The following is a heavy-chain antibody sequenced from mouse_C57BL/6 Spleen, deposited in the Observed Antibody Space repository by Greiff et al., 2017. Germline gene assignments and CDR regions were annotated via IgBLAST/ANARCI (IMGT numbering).Heavy chain of an antibody. Sequence: VQLQQSGPELVKPGASVKISCKASGYTFTDYYMNWVKQSPGKSLEWIGDINPNHGGTSYNQKFKGKATLTVDKSSSTAYMELRSLTSEDSAVYYCARYYNNYDDYFDYWGQGTTLTVSS. CDR2: INPNHGGT. J-gene: IGHJ2*01. CDR1: GYTFTDYY. D-gene: IGHD2-4*01. V-gene: IGHV1-26*01. CDR3: ARYYNNYDDYFDY.